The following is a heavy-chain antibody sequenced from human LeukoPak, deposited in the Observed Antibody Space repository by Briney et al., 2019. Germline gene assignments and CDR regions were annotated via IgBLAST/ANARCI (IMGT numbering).Heavy chain of an antibody. J-gene: IGHJ4*02. V-gene: IGHV3-21*01. CDR3: ARDDYGSRSYPFDS. CDR2: ISSSSSYI. CDR1: GFTFSSYS. D-gene: IGHD3-10*01. Sequence: TAGGSLRLSCAASGFTFSSYSMNWVRQAPGKGLEWVSSISSSSSYIYYADSVKGRFTISRDNAKNSLYLQMNSLRAEDTAVYYAARDDYGSRSYPFDSWGQGTLVTVSS.